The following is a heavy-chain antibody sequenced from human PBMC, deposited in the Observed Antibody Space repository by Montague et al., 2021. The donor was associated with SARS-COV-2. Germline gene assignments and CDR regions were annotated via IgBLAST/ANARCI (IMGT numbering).Heavy chain of an antibody. CDR1: GGSISSSSYY. Sequence: SETLSLTCTVSGGSISSSSYYWGWLRQPPGKGLEWIGSIYYSGSTYYNPSLKSRVTITVDTSKNQFPLKLSSVTAADTAVYYCARVGRQQLVRLSGMDVWGQGTTVTVSS. CDR2: IYYSGST. V-gene: IGHV4-39*06. D-gene: IGHD6-13*01. CDR3: ARVGRQQLVRLSGMDV. J-gene: IGHJ6*02.